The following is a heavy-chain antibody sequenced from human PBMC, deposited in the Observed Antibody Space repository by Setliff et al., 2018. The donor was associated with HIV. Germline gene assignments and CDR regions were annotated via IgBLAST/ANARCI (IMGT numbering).Heavy chain of an antibody. Sequence: SETLSLTCTVSGGSISSHYWGWLRQPPGKGLEWIGSISYTGGTKYNPSLNSRGTISLDKPKNELSLKLTSVTAADTAVYYCARHNVITYGGLLFDYYYYGLDVWGHGTTVTVSS. CDR1: GGSISSHY. D-gene: IGHD3-16*01. CDR2: ISYTGGT. V-gene: IGHV4-59*11. J-gene: IGHJ6*02. CDR3: ARHNVITYGGLLFDYYYYGLDV.